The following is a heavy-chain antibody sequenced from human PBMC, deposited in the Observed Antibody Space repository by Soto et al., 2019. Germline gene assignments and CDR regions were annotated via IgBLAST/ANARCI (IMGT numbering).Heavy chain of an antibody. CDR2: ISGYNGKT. J-gene: IGHJ4*02. CDR3: ARQDLGMYYFDS. V-gene: IGHV1-18*01. CDR1: AYTFTIYG. Sequence: ASVNVSCKASAYTFTIYGITWVRQAPGQGLEWMGWISGYNGKTNYAQMLQGRVTMTTDTSTSTAYMELRSLRSDDTAVYYCARQDLGMYYFDSWGQGTQVTVSS. D-gene: IGHD3-16*01.